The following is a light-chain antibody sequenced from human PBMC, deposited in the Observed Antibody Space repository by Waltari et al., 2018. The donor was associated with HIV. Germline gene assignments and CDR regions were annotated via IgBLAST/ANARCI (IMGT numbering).Light chain of an antibody. J-gene: IGLJ2*01. V-gene: IGLV2-8*01. CDR3: RTYAGSHSVVV. CDR2: EVS. CDR1: SSDAGGYNY. Sequence: QSALTQPPPAPGPPRQSVPIACTCPSSDAGGYNYVSWYQQHPGKAPKLLIYEVSKRPSGIPDRVSGSKSGNTASLAVSGLQAEDEADYYCRTYAGSHSVVVFGGGTKLTVL.